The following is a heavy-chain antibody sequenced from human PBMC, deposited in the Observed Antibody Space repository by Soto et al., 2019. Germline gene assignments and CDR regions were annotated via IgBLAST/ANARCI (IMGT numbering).Heavy chain of an antibody. V-gene: IGHV3-7*04. J-gene: IGHJ4*02. CDR3: AGAIAAAGAL. D-gene: IGHD6-13*01. Sequence: GGSLRLSCAASGFTFSTYWMSWVRQAPGKGLEWVANIRQDGGEKYYVDSVKGRFTISRDNAKNSVNLQMNNLRPEDTAVYYCAGAIAAAGALWGQGTLVTVSS. CDR1: GFTFSTYW. CDR2: IRQDGGEK.